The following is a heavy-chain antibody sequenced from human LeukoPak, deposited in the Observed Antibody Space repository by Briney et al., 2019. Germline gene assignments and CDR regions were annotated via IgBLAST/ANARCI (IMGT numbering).Heavy chain of an antibody. CDR2: IYYSGST. J-gene: IGHJ5*02. CDR3: ARVMTTRFDP. D-gene: IGHD4-11*01. Sequence: PSETLSLTCTVSGGPISSYYWSWIRQPPGKGLEWIGYIYYSGSTNYNPSLKSRVTISVDTSKNHFSLKLSSVTAADTAVYYCARVMTTRFDPWGQGTLVTVSS. CDR1: GGPISSYY. V-gene: IGHV4-59*08.